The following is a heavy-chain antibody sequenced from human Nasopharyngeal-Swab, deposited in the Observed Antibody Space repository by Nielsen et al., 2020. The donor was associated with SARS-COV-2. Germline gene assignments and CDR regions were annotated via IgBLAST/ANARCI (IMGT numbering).Heavy chain of an antibody. V-gene: IGHV3-49*01. CDR1: GSTFGDYA. CDR3: ARSVGSFYGQGAFDI. CDR2: IRSKTYGGAP. Sequence: GESLKISCTTSGSTFGDYAMSWFRQAPGKGLEWVGFIRSKTYGGAPEYAASVKGRFTISRDGAESIAYLQMNSLETEDTGVYYCARSVGSFYGQGAFDIWGQGTMVTVSS. D-gene: IGHD1-26*01. J-gene: IGHJ3*02.